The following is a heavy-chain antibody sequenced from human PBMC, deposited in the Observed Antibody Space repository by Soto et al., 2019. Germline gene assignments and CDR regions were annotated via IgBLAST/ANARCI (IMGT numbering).Heavy chain of an antibody. Sequence: GGSLRLSCAASGFTFSSYAMSWVRQAPGKGLEWVSAISGSGGSTYYADSVKGRFTISRDNSKNTLYLQMNSLRAEDTAVYYCAKAFYPTVVPAANDYWGQGTLVTVSS. CDR3: AKAFYPTVVPAANDY. D-gene: IGHD2-2*01. J-gene: IGHJ4*02. CDR2: ISGSGGST. V-gene: IGHV3-23*01. CDR1: GFTFSSYA.